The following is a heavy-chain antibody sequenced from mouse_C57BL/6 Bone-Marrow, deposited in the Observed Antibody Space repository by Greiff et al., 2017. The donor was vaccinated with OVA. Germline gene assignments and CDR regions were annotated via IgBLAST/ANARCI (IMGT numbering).Heavy chain of an antibody. CDR1: GFTFSSYG. CDR2: ISSGGSYT. J-gene: IGHJ3*01. CDR3: ARQGYYYGSSPWFAY. D-gene: IGHD1-1*01. V-gene: IGHV5-6*01. Sequence: EVKVVESGGDLVKPGGSLKLSCAASGFTFSSYGMSWVRQTPDKRLEWVATISSGGSYTYYPDSVKGRFTISRDNAKNTLYLQMSSLKSEDTAMYYCARQGYYYGSSPWFAYWGQGTLVTDSA.